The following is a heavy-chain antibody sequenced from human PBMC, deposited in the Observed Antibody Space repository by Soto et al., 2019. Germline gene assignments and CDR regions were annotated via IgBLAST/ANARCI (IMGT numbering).Heavy chain of an antibody. CDR1: GYTFTRYD. V-gene: IGHV1-8*01. CDR2: MNPNSGNT. CDR3: ARWPAGYYYYGMDV. J-gene: IGHJ6*02. Sequence: QVQLVQSGAEVKKPGASVKVSCKASGYTFTRYDINWVRQATGQGLEWMGWMNPNSGNTVYAQKFQGRVTMTRNTSISTAYMELSSLRSEDTAVYYCARWPAGYYYYGMDVWGQGTTVTVSS. D-gene: IGHD1-1*01.